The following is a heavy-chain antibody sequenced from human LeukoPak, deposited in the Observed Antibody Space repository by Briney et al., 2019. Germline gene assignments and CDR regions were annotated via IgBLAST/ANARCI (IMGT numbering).Heavy chain of an antibody. CDR3: ARQGQLDFDY. D-gene: IGHD5-24*01. CDR2: MYYGGST. J-gene: IGHJ4*02. V-gene: IGHV4-30-4*08. Sequence: PSQTLSLTCTVSGGSISSNYYYWSWIRQPPGKGLEWIGYMYYGGSTYYNPSLKSRVTISVDTSKNQFSLKLSSVTAADTAVYYCARQGQLDFDYWGQGTLVTVSS. CDR1: GGSISSNYYY.